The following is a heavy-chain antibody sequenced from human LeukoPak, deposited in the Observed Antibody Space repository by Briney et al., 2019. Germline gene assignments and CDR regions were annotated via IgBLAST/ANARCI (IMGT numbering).Heavy chain of an antibody. J-gene: IGHJ4*02. CDR3: AREEGSSDSDLDY. CDR1: GYTFTSYG. CDR2: ISAYNGNT. V-gene: IGHV1-18*01. D-gene: IGHD6-6*01. Sequence: GASVNVSCKASGYTFTSYGISWVRQAPGQGLEWMGWISAYNGNTNYARMIQGRVTLTTDPQTSTAHMELSSLRSHETAVYYCAREEGSSDSDLDYWGQGTLVTVPS.